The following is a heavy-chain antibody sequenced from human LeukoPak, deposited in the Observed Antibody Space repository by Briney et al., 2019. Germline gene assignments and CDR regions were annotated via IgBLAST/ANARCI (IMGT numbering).Heavy chain of an antibody. CDR3: ARGHDSGYSNSLDP. Sequence: ASVQVSCKASGYTFTDYYIHWVRQSPGRGLESLGWINPNSVTTNYAQKFRGRVTMTRDTSISTAYMELAELTSDDTAVYYCARGHDSGYSNSLDPWGQGTLVPVSS. J-gene: IGHJ5*02. CDR2: INPNSVTT. V-gene: IGHV1-2*02. D-gene: IGHD3-22*01. CDR1: GYTFTDYY.